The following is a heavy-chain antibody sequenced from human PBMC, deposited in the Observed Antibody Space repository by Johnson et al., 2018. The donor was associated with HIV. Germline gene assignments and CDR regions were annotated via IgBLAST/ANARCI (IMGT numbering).Heavy chain of an antibody. J-gene: IGHJ3*02. CDR3: SNINTVTYRDAFDI. Sequence: QVQLVESGGGVVQPGRSLRLSCAASGFTFSSYGMHWVRQAPGKGLEWVAVISYDGSKMYYAHSVKGRFTISRDNSKNTLYLQMNSLRTEDTAVYYCSNINTVTYRDAFDIWGQGTMVTVSS. D-gene: IGHD4-17*01. CDR1: GFTFSSYG. CDR2: ISYDGSKM. V-gene: IGHV3-30*19.